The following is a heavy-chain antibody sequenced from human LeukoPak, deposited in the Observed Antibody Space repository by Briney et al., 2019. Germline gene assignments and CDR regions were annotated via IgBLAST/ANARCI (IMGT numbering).Heavy chain of an antibody. V-gene: IGHV4-31*03. CDR2: IYYSGST. D-gene: IGHD5-24*01. Sequence: SETLSLTCTVSGVSISSGGYHWSWIRQHPGKGLEWIGYIYYSGSTYYNPSLKSRVTISVDTSKNQFSLKLSSVTAADTAVYYCARAHFRRDGYNHFDYWGQGTLVTVSS. J-gene: IGHJ4*02. CDR1: GVSISSGGYH. CDR3: ARAHFRRDGYNHFDY.